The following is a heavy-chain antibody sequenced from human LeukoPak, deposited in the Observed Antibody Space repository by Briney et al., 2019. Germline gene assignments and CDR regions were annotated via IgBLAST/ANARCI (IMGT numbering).Heavy chain of an antibody. Sequence: SETLSLTGTVSGGSISSYYWSWIRQPAGKGLEWIGRIYTSGSTNYNPSLKSRVTMSVDTSKNQFSLKLSSVTAADTAVYYCAREGKAARPRTDYYMDVWGKGTTVTVSS. CDR2: IYTSGST. D-gene: IGHD6-6*01. J-gene: IGHJ6*03. CDR3: AREGKAARPRTDYYMDV. V-gene: IGHV4-4*07. CDR1: GGSISSYY.